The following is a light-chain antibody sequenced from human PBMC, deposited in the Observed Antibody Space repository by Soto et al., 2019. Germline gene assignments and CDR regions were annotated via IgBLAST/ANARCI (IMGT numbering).Light chain of an antibody. Sequence: DIQMTQSPSTLSASVGDRVTITCRASENINKWLAWYQQRPGTVPKLLIYAASTLQAGVPSRFSVSGSGTDFTITISSRQSQDVAGYYCQKYNGAAITFGGG. CDR1: ENINKW. J-gene: IGKJ4*01. V-gene: IGKV1-27*01. CDR3: QKYNGAAIT. CDR2: AAS.